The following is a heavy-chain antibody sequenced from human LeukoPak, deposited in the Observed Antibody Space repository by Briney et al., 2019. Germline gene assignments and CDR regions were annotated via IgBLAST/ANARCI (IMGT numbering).Heavy chain of an antibody. CDR3: ARGGTVVRGYYYYMDV. J-gene: IGHJ6*03. CDR1: GYTFTSYY. D-gene: IGHD3-10*01. Sequence: ASVKVSCKASGYTFTSYYMHWVRQAPGQGLEWMGIINPSGGSTSYAQKFQGRVTMTRDTSTSTVYMELSSLRSEDTAVYYCARGGTVVRGYYYYMDVWGKGTTVTVSS. CDR2: INPSGGST. V-gene: IGHV1-46*01.